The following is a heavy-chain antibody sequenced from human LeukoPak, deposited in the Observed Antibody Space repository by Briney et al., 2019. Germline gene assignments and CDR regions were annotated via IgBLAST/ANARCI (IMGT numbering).Heavy chain of an antibody. V-gene: IGHV3-15*01. D-gene: IGHD2-15*01. CDR2: IKSSADGGAT. CDR3: SLRYCSGSSCPGY. J-gene: IGHJ4*02. CDR1: GFTFSNAW. Sequence: GGSLRLSCAASGFTFSNAWLSWVRQAPGKGLEWVGRIKSSADGGATDYAAPMKGRFTVSRDDSKDTLYLQMNSLKTEDTAVYYCSLRYCSGSSCPGYWGQGTLVTVSS.